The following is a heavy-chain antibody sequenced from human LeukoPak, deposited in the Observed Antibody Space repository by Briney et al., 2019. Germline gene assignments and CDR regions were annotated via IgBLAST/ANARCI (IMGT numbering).Heavy chain of an antibody. J-gene: IGHJ6*02. CDR1: GGSISTYS. CDR3: ARVGYYDSSGYYWPYYYYYYGMDV. Sequence: PSETLSLTCPVSGGSISTYSWSWIRQPPGKGLEWIGYIYYSGSTNYNPSLKSRVTISVDTSKNQFSLKLSSVAAADTAVYYCARVGYYDSSGYYWPYYYYYYGMDVWGQGTTVTVSS. CDR2: IYYSGST. D-gene: IGHD3-22*01. V-gene: IGHV4-59*01.